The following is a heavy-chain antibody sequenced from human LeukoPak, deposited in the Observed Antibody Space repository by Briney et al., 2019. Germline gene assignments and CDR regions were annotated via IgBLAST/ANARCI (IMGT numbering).Heavy chain of an antibody. D-gene: IGHD3-3*01. Sequence: PSETLSLTCTVSGGSISSHYWSWIRQPPGKGLEWIGYIYYSGSTNYNPSLKSRVTISVDTSKNQFSLKLSSVTAADTAVYYCATGHYDFWSGYYTSNWFDPWGQGTLVTVSS. CDR3: ATGHYDFWSGYYTSNWFDP. V-gene: IGHV4-59*11. J-gene: IGHJ5*02. CDR1: GGSISSHY. CDR2: IYYSGST.